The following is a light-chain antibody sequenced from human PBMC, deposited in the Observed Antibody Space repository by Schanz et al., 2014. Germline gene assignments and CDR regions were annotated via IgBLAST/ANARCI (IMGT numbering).Light chain of an antibody. J-gene: IGLJ3*02. CDR1: SSDVGSYNL. V-gene: IGLV2-14*02. Sequence: QSALTQPASVSGSPGQSITISCTGTSSDVGSYNLVSWYQHHPGKAPKLMIYEGSKRPSGVSNRFSGSKSGNTASLTISGLQTEDEADYYCTSYTSVSTWVFGGGTKVTVL. CDR3: TSYTSVSTWV. CDR2: EGS.